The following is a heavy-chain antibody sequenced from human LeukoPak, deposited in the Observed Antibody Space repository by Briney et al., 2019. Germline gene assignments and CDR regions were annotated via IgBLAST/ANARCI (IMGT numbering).Heavy chain of an antibody. CDR2: IYYSGST. CDR1: GGSISSSSYY. Sequence: SETLSLTCTVSGGSISSSSYYWGWIRQPPGKGLEWIGSIYYSGSTYYNPSLKSRVTISVDTSKNQFSLKLSSVTAADTAVYYCARSSSTSWNAFDXWGQGTMVTVSS. D-gene: IGHD2-2*01. CDR3: ARSSSTSWNAFDX. J-gene: IGHJ3*02. V-gene: IGHV4-39*01.